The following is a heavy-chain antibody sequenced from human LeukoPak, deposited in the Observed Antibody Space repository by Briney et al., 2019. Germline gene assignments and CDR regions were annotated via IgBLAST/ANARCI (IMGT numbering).Heavy chain of an antibody. CDR1: GGSISSSSYY. J-gene: IGHJ4*02. CDR2: IYYSGST. Sequence: PSETLSLTCTVSGGSISSSSYYWGWIRQPPGKGLEWIGNIYYSGSTYYNPSLKSRVTISVDTSKNQFSLKLSSVTAADTAVYYCASAPVSVRVIDYWGQGTLVTVSS. V-gene: IGHV4-39*07. D-gene: IGHD3-10*01. CDR3: ASAPVSVRVIDY.